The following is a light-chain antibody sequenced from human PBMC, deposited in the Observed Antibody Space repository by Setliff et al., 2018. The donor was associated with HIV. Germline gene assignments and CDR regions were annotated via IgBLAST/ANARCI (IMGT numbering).Light chain of an antibody. CDR3: TSYTSSDIYV. CDR2: DVS. V-gene: IGLV2-14*03. J-gene: IGLJ1*01. CDR1: SSDVGTYNY. Sequence: QSALTQPASVSGSPGQSITISCTGTSSDVGTYNYVSWYQQHPGKAPNLMIYDVSKRPSGVSDRFSGSKSGNTASLTISGLQAEDEADYYCTSYTSSDIYVFATGTKVTVL.